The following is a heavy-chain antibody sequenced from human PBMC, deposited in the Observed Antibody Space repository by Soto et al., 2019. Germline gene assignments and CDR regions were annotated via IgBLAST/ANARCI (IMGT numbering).Heavy chain of an antibody. Sequence: PSETXSLTCTVSGGSISSGNYYWSWIRQPPGKGLEWIGYIYYSGSTYYNPSLKSRVTISVDTSKNQFSLKLSSVTAADTAVYYCARRDYGDYLDYWGQGTLVTVSS. V-gene: IGHV4-30-4*01. CDR2: IYYSGST. CDR1: GGSISSGNYY. CDR3: ARRDYGDYLDY. J-gene: IGHJ4*02. D-gene: IGHD4-17*01.